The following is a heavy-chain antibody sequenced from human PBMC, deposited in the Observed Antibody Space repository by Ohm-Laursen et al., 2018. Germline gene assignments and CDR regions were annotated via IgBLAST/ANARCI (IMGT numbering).Heavy chain of an antibody. D-gene: IGHD3-22*01. CDR2: IYSGGST. CDR1: GFTVSSNY. CDR3: ARDHYDSSGYLDWYFDL. J-gene: IGHJ2*01. Sequence: GSLRLSCAASGFTVSSNYMSWVRQAPGKGLEWVSVIYSGGSTYYADSVKGRFTISRDNSKNTLYLQMNSLRAEDTAVYYCARDHYDSSGYLDWYFDLWGRGTLVTVSS. V-gene: IGHV3-66*01.